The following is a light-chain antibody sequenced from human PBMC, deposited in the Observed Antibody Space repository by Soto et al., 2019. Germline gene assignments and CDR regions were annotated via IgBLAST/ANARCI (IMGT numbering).Light chain of an antibody. CDR3: QQYGDPVT. J-gene: IGKJ4*01. CDR2: GAS. V-gene: IGKV3-20*01. CDR1: QSVGNNY. Sequence: EIVMTQSPGTLSLSPGERATLSCRASQSVGNNYLAWYQQKPGQPPRLLISGASSRATGIPDRFSGSGSVTDFTLTISRLEPEDFAVYYCQQYGDPVTFGGGTKVDIK.